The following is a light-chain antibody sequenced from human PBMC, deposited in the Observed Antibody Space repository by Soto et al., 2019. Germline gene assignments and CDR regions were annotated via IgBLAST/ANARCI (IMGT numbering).Light chain of an antibody. V-gene: IGKV2-28*01. J-gene: IGKJ1*01. CDR2: LGS. Sequence: DIVMTQSPLSLPVTPGEPASISCRSSQSLLHSNGYNYLDWYLQKPGQSPQLLIYLGSNRASGVPERFSGSESGTDFTLKINRVEAEDVGIYYCMQALQTPWTFGQGTKVEIK. CDR3: MQALQTPWT. CDR1: QSLLHSNGYNY.